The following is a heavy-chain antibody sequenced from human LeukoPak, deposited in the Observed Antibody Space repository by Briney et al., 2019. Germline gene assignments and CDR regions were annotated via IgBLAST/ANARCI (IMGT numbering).Heavy chain of an antibody. CDR3: AIPQWQATTGPWFDP. Sequence: PSETLSLTCSVSAGSISDKSWSWIRQSPGKGLEWIAYIYYTGSTYYNPTLKSRVTISVAPSKNQFSLRLTSVTAADTAVYYCAIPQWQATTGPWFDPWGQGTLVTVSS. CDR2: IYYTGST. V-gene: IGHV4-59*01. CDR1: AGSISDKS. D-gene: IGHD1-26*01. J-gene: IGHJ5*02.